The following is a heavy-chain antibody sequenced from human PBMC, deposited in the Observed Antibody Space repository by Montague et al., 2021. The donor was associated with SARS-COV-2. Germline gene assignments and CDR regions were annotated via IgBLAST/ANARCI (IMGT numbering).Heavy chain of an antibody. CDR3: AHRGMIRGLIFDY. CDR1: GISLRSDDEG. CDR2: IYWNGDK. Sequence: VKPTQTLTLTCTFSGISLRSDDEGVAWIRQSPGQALEWLAVIYWNGDKRYSPSLQGRLTITKDTSENRVVLTMTNMDPVDTATYYCAHRGMIRGLIFDYWGQGTLVTVSS. V-gene: IGHV2-5*01. D-gene: IGHD3-10*01. J-gene: IGHJ4*02.